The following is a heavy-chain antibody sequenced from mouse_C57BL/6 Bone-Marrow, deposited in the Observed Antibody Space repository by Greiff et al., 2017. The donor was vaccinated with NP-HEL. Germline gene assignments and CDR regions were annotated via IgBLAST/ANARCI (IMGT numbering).Heavy chain of an antibody. D-gene: IGHD2-2*01. J-gene: IGHJ3*01. CDR3: GIWLRRESAY. CDR1: GYTFTSYW. V-gene: IGHV1-7*01. Sequence: QVQLQQSGAELAKPGASVKLSCKASGYTFTSYWMHWVKQRPGQGLEWIGYINPSSGYTKYNQKFKDKATLTADKSSSTAYMQLSSLTYEDSAVYWRGIWLRRESAYWGQGTLVTVSA. CDR2: INPSSGYT.